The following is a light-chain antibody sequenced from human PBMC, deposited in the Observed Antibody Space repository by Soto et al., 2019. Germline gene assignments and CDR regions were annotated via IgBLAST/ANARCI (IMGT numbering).Light chain of an antibody. Sequence: DIQMTQSPSSVSAFVGDRVAITCRASHDIARWLAWYQQQPGKAPRLLIYAASSLPSGVPTRFRGSGSGTDFTLTITNLQPEDSAVYYCQQVKGFPLTFGGGTKVEIK. CDR3: QQVKGFPLT. CDR1: HDIARW. V-gene: IGKV1-12*01. J-gene: IGKJ4*01. CDR2: AAS.